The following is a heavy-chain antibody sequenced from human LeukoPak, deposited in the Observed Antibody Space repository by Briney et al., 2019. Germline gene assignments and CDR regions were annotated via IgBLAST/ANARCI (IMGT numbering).Heavy chain of an antibody. CDR1: GGSFSGYY. Sequence: SETLSLTCAVYGGSFSGYYWSWIRQPPGKGLEWIGEINHSGSTNYNPSLKSRVTISVDTSKNQFSLKLSPVTAADTAVYYCARALESLYYYYYMDVWGKGTTVTVSS. CDR3: ARALESLYYYYYMDV. J-gene: IGHJ6*03. V-gene: IGHV4-34*01. D-gene: IGHD1-1*01. CDR2: INHSGST.